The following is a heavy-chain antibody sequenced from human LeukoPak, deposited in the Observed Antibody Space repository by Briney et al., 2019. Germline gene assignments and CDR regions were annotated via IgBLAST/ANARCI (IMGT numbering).Heavy chain of an antibody. CDR1: GFTFSNYA. CDR3: AKRGGGMSNFDY. Sequence: GGSLRLSCAASGFTFSNYAMSSVREAPGTGLGWWSGISGSGASTYYADSVEGRFTISRDNFNNTLYLQMNRLRAEDTAVYYCAKRGGGMSNFDYWGQGTLVTVSS. CDR2: ISGSGAST. V-gene: IGHV3-23*01. J-gene: IGHJ4*02. D-gene: IGHD3-10*01.